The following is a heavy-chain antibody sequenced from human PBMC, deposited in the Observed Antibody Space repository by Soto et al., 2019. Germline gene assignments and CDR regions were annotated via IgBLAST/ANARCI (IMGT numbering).Heavy chain of an antibody. Sequence: SETLSVTCTVSGGSISSGDYYWSWNSQPPGKGMEWIGYIYFSGSTYYNPSLKSRVNISVDTSKKQFSLKLSSVTAADTAVYYCARGGVYYYDSSGYSPRLNWFDPWGQGTLVTVS. CDR1: GGSISSGDYY. J-gene: IGHJ5*02. V-gene: IGHV4-30-4*01. CDR3: ARGGVYYYDSSGYSPRLNWFDP. D-gene: IGHD3-22*01. CDR2: IYFSGST.